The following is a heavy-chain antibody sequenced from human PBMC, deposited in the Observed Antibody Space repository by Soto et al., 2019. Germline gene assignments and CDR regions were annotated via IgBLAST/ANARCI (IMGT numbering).Heavy chain of an antibody. CDR3: ARNGLRLVYNHFYGMDV. V-gene: IGHV3-7*01. Sequence: EVQLVESGGGLVQPGGSLRLSCAASGFTFSSYWMSWVRQAPGKGLEWVANINQDGSQKYYVDSVKGRFTISRDNAKNSLYLQMSSPRADDMAVYYCARNGLRLVYNHFYGMDVWGQGTTVTVSS. J-gene: IGHJ6*02. D-gene: IGHD2-8*01. CDR1: GFTFSSYW. CDR2: INQDGSQK.